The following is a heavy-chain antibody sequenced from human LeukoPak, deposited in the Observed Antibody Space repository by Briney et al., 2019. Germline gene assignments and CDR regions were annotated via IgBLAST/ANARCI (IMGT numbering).Heavy chain of an antibody. V-gene: IGHV4-34*01. CDR2: INHSGST. J-gene: IGHJ3*02. D-gene: IGHD3-16*01. Sequence: SETLSLTCAVYGGSFSAYYWNWIRQPPGKGLEWIGEINHSGSTNYNPSLKSRVTISVDTSKNQFSLKLSSVTAADTAVYYCARVKKAMITFGGHSSAFDIWGQGTMVTVSS. CDR3: ARVKKAMITFGGHSSAFDI. CDR1: GGSFSAYY.